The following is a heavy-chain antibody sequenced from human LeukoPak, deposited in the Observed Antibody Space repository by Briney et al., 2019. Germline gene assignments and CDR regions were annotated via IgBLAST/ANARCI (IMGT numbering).Heavy chain of an antibody. Sequence: GGSLRLSCAASGFAFSGSAMHWVRQAAGKGLEWVGRIRSKPHSYATAYASSVKGRFTISRDDSKNMAYLQMNSLKTEDTAVYYCTRHGGRDYYDSTEDAFDIWGQGTMVTVSS. CDR2: IRSKPHSYAT. CDR3: TRHGGRDYYDSTEDAFDI. CDR1: GFAFSGSA. D-gene: IGHD3-22*01. V-gene: IGHV3-73*01. J-gene: IGHJ3*02.